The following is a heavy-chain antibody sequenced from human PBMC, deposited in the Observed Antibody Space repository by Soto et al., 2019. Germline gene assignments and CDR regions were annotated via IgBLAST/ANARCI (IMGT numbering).Heavy chain of an antibody. Sequence: DVQLWESGGGAVQPGGSLRLSCAVAGFTFSNYAMPWVRQAPGKGLEWVSGISGRGGDTYDADYVKGRFNISRDNSKNPQYLRMHCLRAEDKAIYYCAKMQGGRPKPQILFSPKWNEQYYYAMYVLGQGTTVTVSS. J-gene: IGHJ6*02. V-gene: IGHV3-23*01. CDR3: AKMQGGRPKPQILFSPKWNEQYYYAMYV. D-gene: IGHD1-1*01. CDR1: GFTFSNYA. CDR2: ISGRGGDT.